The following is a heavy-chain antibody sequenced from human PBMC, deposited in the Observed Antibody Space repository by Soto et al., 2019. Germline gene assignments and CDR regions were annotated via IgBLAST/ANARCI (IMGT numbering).Heavy chain of an antibody. CDR3: ARKSLSNFNWFDP. Sequence: ASVKVSCKASGYTFTSYDINWVRQATGQGLEWMGWINANNGNTNYEQKFQGRVTMTTDTSTNTAYMELRSLRSDDTAVYYCARKSLSNFNWFDPWGQGTLVTVSS. V-gene: IGHV1-18*01. D-gene: IGHD4-4*01. CDR1: GYTFTSYD. J-gene: IGHJ5*02. CDR2: INANNGNT.